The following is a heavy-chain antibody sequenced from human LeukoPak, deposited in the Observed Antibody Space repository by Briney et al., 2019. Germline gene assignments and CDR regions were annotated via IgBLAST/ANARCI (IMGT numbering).Heavy chain of an antibody. CDR1: GYRFTSYW. CDR3: ARPRCSTCSFDY. J-gene: IGHJ4*02. Sequence: GESLKISCKGSGYRFTSYWIGWVRQMPGKGLEWMGIIYPGDSDGRYSPSFQGQVTIPADRSINTAYLQWSSLKASDTAMYYCARPRCSTCSFDYWGQGTLVTVSS. CDR2: IYPGDSDG. D-gene: IGHD6-13*01. V-gene: IGHV5-51*01.